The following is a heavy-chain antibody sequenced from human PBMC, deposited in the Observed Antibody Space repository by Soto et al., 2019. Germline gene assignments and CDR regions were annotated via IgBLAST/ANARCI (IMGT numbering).Heavy chain of an antibody. CDR3: AKEGGIAVARPLDY. D-gene: IGHD6-19*01. J-gene: IGHJ4*02. CDR1: GFTFSSYA. CDR2: ISGSGGST. Sequence: GGSLRLSCAASGFTFSSYAMSWVRQAPGKGLEWVSAISGSGGSTYYADSVKGRFTISRDNSKNTLYLQMNSVRAEDTAVYYCAKEGGIAVARPLDYWGQGTLVTVSS. V-gene: IGHV3-23*01.